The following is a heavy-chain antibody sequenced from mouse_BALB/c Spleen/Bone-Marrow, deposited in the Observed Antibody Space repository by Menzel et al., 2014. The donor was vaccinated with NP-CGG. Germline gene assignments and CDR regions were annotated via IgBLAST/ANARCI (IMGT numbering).Heavy chain of an antibody. CDR1: GFTFNNYA. CDR2: ISSGGGYI. CDR3: ARQESIYDGYYGGFAY. V-gene: IGHV5-9-3*01. D-gene: IGHD2-3*01. Sequence: EVKVVESGGGLVKPGGALNLSCAASGFTFNNYAMSWVRQTPERRLEWVATISSGGGYIYYPDSVKGQFTIPRDNAKNTLYLQMSSLRSEDTAMYYCARQESIYDGYYGGFAYWGQGTLVTVSA. J-gene: IGHJ3*01.